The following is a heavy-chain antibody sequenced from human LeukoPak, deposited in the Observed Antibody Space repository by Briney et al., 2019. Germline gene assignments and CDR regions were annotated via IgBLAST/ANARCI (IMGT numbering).Heavy chain of an antibody. CDR2: IYYSGST. V-gene: IGHV4-59*08. D-gene: IGHD2-21*01. CDR3: ARGDSGAKDY. Sequence: PSETLSLTCTVSGVSISSYYRSWIRQPPGKGLEWIGYIYYSGSTNYNPSLKSRVTISVDTSKNQFSLKLSSVTAADTAVYYCARGDSGAKDYWGQGTLVTVSS. J-gene: IGHJ4*02. CDR1: GVSISSYY.